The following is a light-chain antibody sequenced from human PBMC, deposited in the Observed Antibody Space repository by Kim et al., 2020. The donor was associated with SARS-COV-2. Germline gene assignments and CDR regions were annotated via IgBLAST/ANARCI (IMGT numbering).Light chain of an antibody. CDR3: SSYTSGSTVI. CDR1: SSDIGGYDY. J-gene: IGLJ2*01. CDR2: YVS. V-gene: IGLV2-14*03. Sequence: QSITTACTGTSSDIGGYDYVSWYQQHPGKAPKLMIYYVSDRPSGVSNRFSGSKSGNTASLTISGLQAEDEADYSCSSYTSGSTVIFGGGTQLTVL.